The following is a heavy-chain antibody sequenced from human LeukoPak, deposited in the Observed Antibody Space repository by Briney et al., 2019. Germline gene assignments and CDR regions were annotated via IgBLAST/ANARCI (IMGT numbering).Heavy chain of an antibody. D-gene: IGHD3-9*01. V-gene: IGHV1-46*01. Sequence: ASVKVSCKASGYTFTSYYMHWVRQAPGQGLEWMGIINPSGGSTSYAQKLQGRVTMTTDTSTSTAYMELRSLRSDDTAVYYCARGRYDILTGYPNYYYGMDVWGQGTTVTVSS. CDR1: GYTFTSYY. CDR2: INPSGGST. J-gene: IGHJ6*02. CDR3: ARGRYDILTGYPNYYYGMDV.